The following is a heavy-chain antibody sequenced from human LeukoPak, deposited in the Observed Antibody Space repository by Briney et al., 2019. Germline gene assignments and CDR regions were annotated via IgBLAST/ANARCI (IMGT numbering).Heavy chain of an antibody. J-gene: IGHJ3*02. CDR2: ISGSGGST. V-gene: IGHV3-23*01. CDR1: GFTFSSSW. D-gene: IGHD2-21*02. Sequence: GGSLRLSCAASGFTFSSSWMSWVRQAPGKGLEWVSAISGSGGSTYYADSVKGRLTISRDNSKNTLYLQMNSLRAEDTAVYYCSIVVVTADAFDIWGQGTMVTVSS. CDR3: SIVVVTADAFDI.